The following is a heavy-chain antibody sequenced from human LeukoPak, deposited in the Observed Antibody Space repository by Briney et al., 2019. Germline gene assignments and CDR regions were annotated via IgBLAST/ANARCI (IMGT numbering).Heavy chain of an antibody. V-gene: IGHV4-30-4*01. D-gene: IGHD3-10*01. Sequence: KPSETLSLTCTVSGGSISSGDYYWSWIRQPPGKGLEWIGYIYYSGSTYYNPSLKSRVTISVDTSKNQFSLKLSSVTAADTAVYYCARGFGFGELSNWGQGTLVTVSS. CDR1: GGSISSGDYY. CDR3: ARGFGFGELSN. J-gene: IGHJ4*02. CDR2: IYYSGST.